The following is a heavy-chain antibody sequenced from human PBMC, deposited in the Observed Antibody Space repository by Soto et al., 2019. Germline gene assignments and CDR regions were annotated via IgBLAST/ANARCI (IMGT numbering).Heavy chain of an antibody. V-gene: IGHV4-59*01. Sequence: SETLSLTCTISNGSIGSYYWTWIRQPPGKGLEWIGHIYYSGSTNYNPSLKSRLTLSLDTSKNQFSLKLTSVTAADTAVYYCARVGRLITAAGLLDAWGQGTLVTV. CDR2: IYYSGST. J-gene: IGHJ5*02. CDR3: ARVGRLITAAGLLDA. CDR1: NGSIGSYY. D-gene: IGHD6-13*01.